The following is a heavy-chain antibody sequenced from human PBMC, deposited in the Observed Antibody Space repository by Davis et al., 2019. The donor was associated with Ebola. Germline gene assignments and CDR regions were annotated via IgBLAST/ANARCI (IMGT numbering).Heavy chain of an antibody. V-gene: IGHV3-53*04. D-gene: IGHD6-13*01. CDR1: GFTFSSYA. CDR3: ARGAAAGLFDY. CDR2: IYSGGST. J-gene: IGHJ4*02. Sequence: PGGSLRLSCAASGFTFSSYAMTWVRQAPGKGLEWVSVIYSGGSTYYADSVKGRFTISRHNSKNTLYLQMNSLRAEDTAVYYCARGAAAGLFDYWGQGTLVTVSS.